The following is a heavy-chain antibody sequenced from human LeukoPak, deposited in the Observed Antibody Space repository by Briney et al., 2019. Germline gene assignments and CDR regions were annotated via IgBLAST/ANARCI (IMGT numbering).Heavy chain of an antibody. V-gene: IGHV4-34*01. Sequence: PSETLSLTCAVYGGSFSGYYWSWIRQPPGKGLEWIGEINHSGSTNYNPSLKSRVTISVDTSKNQFSLKLSSVTAADTAVYYCARVMWVNGSVDYWGQGTLVTVSS. J-gene: IGHJ4*02. D-gene: IGHD2-8*02. CDR2: INHSGST. CDR1: GGSFSGYY. CDR3: ARVMWVNGSVDY.